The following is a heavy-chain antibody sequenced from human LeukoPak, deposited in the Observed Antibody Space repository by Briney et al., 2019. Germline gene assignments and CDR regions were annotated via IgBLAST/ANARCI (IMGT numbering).Heavy chain of an antibody. CDR3: ARGYSGSYYVAPDY. D-gene: IGHD1-26*01. CDR2: ISAYNGNT. J-gene: IGHJ4*02. CDR1: GYTLTSYG. Sequence: ASVKVSCKASGYTLTSYGISWVRQAPGQGLEWMGWISAYNGNTNYAQKLQGRVTMTTGTSTSTAYMELRSLRSDDTAVYYCARGYSGSYYVAPDYWGQGTLVTVSS. V-gene: IGHV1-18*01.